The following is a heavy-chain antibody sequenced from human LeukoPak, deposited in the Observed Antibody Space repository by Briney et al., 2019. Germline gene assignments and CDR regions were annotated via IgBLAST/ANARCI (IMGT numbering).Heavy chain of an antibody. J-gene: IGHJ4*02. CDR2: INHSGST. Sequence: PSETLSLTCDVYGGSFSGYYWSWIRQSPGKGLEWIGEINHSGSTNYNPSLKSRVTISVDTSKNQFSLKLGSVTAADTAVYYCTYSGSNYPDYWGQGTLVTVSS. CDR1: GGSFSGYY. V-gene: IGHV4-34*01. D-gene: IGHD1-26*01. CDR3: TYSGSNYPDY.